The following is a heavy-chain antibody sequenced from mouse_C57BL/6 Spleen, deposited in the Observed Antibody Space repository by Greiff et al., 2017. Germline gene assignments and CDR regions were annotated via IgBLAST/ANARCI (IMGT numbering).Heavy chain of an antibody. D-gene: IGHD1-1*01. CDR1: GYAFSSYW. V-gene: IGHV1-80*01. CDR3: ARSNYGSSFDY. CDR2: IYPGDGDT. Sequence: VKLQASGAELVKPGASVKISCKASGYAFSSYWMNWVKQRPGKGLEWIGQIYPGDGDTNYNGKFKGKATLTADKSSSTAYMQLSSLTSEDSAVYFCARSNYGSSFDYGGQGTTLTVSS. J-gene: IGHJ2*01.